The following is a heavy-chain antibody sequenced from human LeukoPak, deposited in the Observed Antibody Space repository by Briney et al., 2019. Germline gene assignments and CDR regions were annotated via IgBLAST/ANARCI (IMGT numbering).Heavy chain of an antibody. Sequence: ASVKVSCKASGYTFTGYYMYWVRQAPGQGLERMGWINPNSGGTNYAQKFQGRVTMTRDTSINTAYMELSRLRSDDTAVFYCATFAGSSWPKDWGQGTLVTVSS. CDR3: ATFAGSSWPKD. V-gene: IGHV1-2*02. CDR1: GYTFTGYY. CDR2: INPNSGGT. D-gene: IGHD6-13*01. J-gene: IGHJ4*02.